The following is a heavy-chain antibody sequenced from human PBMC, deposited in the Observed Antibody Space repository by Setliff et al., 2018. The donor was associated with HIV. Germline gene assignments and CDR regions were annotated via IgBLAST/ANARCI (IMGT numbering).Heavy chain of an antibody. CDR3: ARITMVRGVIRNDAFDI. J-gene: IGHJ3*02. Sequence: GESLKISCAASGFTVSSNYMSWVRQAPGKGLEWVSIIYSGGSTYYADSVNGRFTISRDNSKNTLYLQMNSLRAEDTAVYYCARITMVRGVIRNDAFDIWGQGTMVTVSS. V-gene: IGHV3-66*02. CDR1: GFTVSSNY. CDR2: IYSGGST. D-gene: IGHD3-10*01.